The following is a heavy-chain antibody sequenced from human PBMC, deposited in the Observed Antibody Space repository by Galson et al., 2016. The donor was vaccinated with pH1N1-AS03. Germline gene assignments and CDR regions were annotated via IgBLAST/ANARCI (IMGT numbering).Heavy chain of an antibody. CDR2: ITSSGGSGPTI. Sequence: LRLSCAASGFTFSDYYMSWIRQAPGKGLEWISCITSSGGSGPTIYYADSVKGRFTISRDNAKDSLYLQMNSLRADDTAVYYCARGWYDIWTGYLVDPFDYWGQGALVTVSS. CDR3: ARGWYDIWTGYLVDPFDY. CDR1: GFTFSDYY. D-gene: IGHD3-9*01. J-gene: IGHJ4*02. V-gene: IGHV3-11*01.